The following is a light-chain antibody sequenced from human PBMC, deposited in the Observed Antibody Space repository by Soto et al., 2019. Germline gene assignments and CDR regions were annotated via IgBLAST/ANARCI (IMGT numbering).Light chain of an antibody. V-gene: IGKV1D-13*01. CDR3: KQLNNYPLT. CDR1: QGISSA. J-gene: IGKJ5*01. Sequence: AIQLTQSPSSLSASVGDRVTITCRASQGISSALAWYQQKPGKAPKLLIYDASSLESGVPSRFSGSGSGTDFTLTISSLQPEDFATYYCKQLNNYPLTFGQPKRLEIK. CDR2: DAS.